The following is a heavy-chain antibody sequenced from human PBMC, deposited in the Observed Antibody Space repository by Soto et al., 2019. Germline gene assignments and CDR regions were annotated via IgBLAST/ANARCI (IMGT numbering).Heavy chain of an antibody. V-gene: IGHV1-69*06. CDR2: IIPIFGTA. D-gene: IGHD2-2*01. CDR1: GGTFSSYA. J-gene: IGHJ5*02. Sequence: GASVKVSCKASGGTFSSYAISWVRQAPGQGLEWMGGIIPIFGTANYAQKFQGRVTITADKSTSTAYMELSSLRSEDTAVYYCARDLSSVVVVPAAIAEHTNWFDPWGQGTLVTVSS. CDR3: ARDLSSVVVVPAAIAEHTNWFDP.